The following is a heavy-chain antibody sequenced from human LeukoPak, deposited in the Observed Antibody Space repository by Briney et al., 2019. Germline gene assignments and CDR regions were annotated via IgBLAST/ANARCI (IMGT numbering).Heavy chain of an antibody. CDR2: IYYSGST. CDR3: ARGAEGLGGYNWFDP. D-gene: IGHD3-16*01. V-gene: IGHV4-59*01. CDR1: GGSISSYY. Sequence: ETLSLTCTVSGGSISSYYWSWIGQPPGKGLEWIGYIYYSGSTNYNPSLKSRVTISVDTSKNQFSLKLSSVTAADTAVYYCARGAEGLGGYNWFDPWGQGTLVTVSS. J-gene: IGHJ5*02.